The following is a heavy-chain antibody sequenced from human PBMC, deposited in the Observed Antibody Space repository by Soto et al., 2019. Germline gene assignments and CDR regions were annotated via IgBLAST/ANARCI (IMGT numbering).Heavy chain of an antibody. D-gene: IGHD3-3*01. CDR1: GFSLTTSGVG. Sequence: QITLNESGPTVVRPTETLTLTCRFSGFSLTTSGVGVGWIRQSPGKAPEWLALIYWDADKRYSASLKSSLTITKDTSKNQVVLTVSDLDPTDTATYYCAHRVLRTVFGLVTTTAIYFDFWGQATPVAVSS. J-gene: IGHJ4*02. CDR2: IYWDADK. CDR3: AHRVLRTVFGLVTTTAIYFDF. V-gene: IGHV2-5*02.